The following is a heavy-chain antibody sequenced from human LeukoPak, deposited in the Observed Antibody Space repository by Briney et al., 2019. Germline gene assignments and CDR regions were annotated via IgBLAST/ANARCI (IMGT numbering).Heavy chain of an antibody. V-gene: IGHV3-30*03. Sequence: PGGSLRLSCAASRFTFNTYGMQWVRRAPGKGLEWVATISSDGRNQHYADSVQGRFTISRDNSKNTLYLQMDNLRTEDTAVYYCSTDGTPKFEYWGQGTLVIVSS. J-gene: IGHJ4*02. CDR3: STDGTPKFEY. CDR2: ISSDGRNQ. CDR1: RFTFNTYG. D-gene: IGHD1-26*01.